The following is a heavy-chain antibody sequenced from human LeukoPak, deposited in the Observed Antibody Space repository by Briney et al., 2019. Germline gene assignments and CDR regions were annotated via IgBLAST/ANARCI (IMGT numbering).Heavy chain of an antibody. Sequence: ASVKVSCKVSGYTLTELSMHWVRQAPGKGLEWMGGFDPEDGETIYAQKFQGRVTMTEDTSTDTAYMELGSLRSEDTAVYYRATDGGDLPGARHAFDIWGQGTMVTVSS. CDR1: GYTLTELS. J-gene: IGHJ3*02. D-gene: IGHD3-16*01. V-gene: IGHV1-24*01. CDR2: FDPEDGET. CDR3: ATDGGDLPGARHAFDI.